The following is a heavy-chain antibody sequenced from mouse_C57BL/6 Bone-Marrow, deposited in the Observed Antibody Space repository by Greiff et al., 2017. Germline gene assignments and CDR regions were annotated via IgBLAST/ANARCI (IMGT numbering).Heavy chain of an antibody. CDR2: IYPGSGNT. D-gene: IGHD2-4*01. Sequence: VQLQQSGAELARPGASVKLSCKASGYTFTSYGISWVTQRTGQGLEWIGEIYPGSGNTYYNEKFKGKATLTADKSSSTAYMGLRSLTSEDSAVYFVARSSYDSLAMDYWGQGTSVTVSS. CDR3: ARSSYDSLAMDY. V-gene: IGHV1-81*01. CDR1: GYTFTSYG. J-gene: IGHJ4*01.